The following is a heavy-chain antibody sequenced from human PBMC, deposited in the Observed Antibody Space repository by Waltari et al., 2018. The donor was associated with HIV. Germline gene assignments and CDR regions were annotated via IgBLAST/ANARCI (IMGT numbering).Heavy chain of an antibody. CDR3: VVSSFDY. Sequence: QVQLVESGGGVAQPGGSLSLSCTASGFSFRNYAMHWVRQAPGKGLEWLTLISYDETNEYYTDSVRGRFTISRDNSKNMLYLQMNNLRPEDTAIYYCVVSSFDYWGQGTLVTVSS. CDR2: ISYDETNE. J-gene: IGHJ4*02. D-gene: IGHD3-10*01. CDR1: GFSFRNYA. V-gene: IGHV3-30*03.